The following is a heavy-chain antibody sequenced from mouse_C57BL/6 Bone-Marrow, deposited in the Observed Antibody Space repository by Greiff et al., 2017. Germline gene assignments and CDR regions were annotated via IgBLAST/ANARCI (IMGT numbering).Heavy chain of an antibody. V-gene: IGHV1-59*01. J-gene: IGHJ2*01. Sequence: VQLQQPGAELVRPGTSVKLSCKASGYTFTSSWMHWVKQRPGQGLEWIGVIDPSDSYTNYTQKFKGKATLTVDTSSSTAYMQLSSLTSEDSAVYYCARIDGKGYWGQGTTRTGSS. CDR1: GYTFTSSW. CDR3: ARIDGKGY. CDR2: IDPSDSYT.